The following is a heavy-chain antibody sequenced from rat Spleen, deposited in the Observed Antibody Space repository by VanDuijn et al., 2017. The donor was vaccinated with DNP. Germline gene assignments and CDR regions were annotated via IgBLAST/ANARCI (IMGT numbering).Heavy chain of an antibody. D-gene: IGHD1-11*01. J-gene: IGHJ4*01. CDR1: GFTFSDYN. CDR2: ITYDGSKT. Sequence: EVQLVESGGDLLQPGRSLKLSCAASGFTFSDYNMAWVRQAPKKGLEWVATITYDGSKTYYRDSVKGRFTISRDNAKSTLYLQMDSLRSEDTATYYCITFEGRNAWGQGTSVTVSS. CDR3: ITFEGRNA. V-gene: IGHV5S10*01.